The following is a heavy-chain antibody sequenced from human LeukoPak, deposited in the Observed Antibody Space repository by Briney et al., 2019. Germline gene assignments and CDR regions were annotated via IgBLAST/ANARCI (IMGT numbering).Heavy chain of an antibody. V-gene: IGHV1-3*01. CDR2: INAGNGNT. Sequence: GASVKVSCKASGYTFTSYAMHWVRQAPGQRLEWMGWINAGNGNTKYSQKFQGRVTITRDTSASTAYMELSSLRSEDTAVYYCARDGDYGANWFDPWGQGTLVTVSS. CDR3: ARDGDYGANWFDP. CDR1: GYTFTSYA. D-gene: IGHD4-17*01. J-gene: IGHJ5*02.